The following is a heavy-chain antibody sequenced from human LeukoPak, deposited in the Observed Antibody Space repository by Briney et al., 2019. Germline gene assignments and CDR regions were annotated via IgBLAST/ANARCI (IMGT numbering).Heavy chain of an antibody. CDR3: ARGGYSGYAHFDY. D-gene: IGHD5-12*01. CDR2: IKQGGSEK. CDR1: GFTFSSYW. J-gene: IGHJ4*02. V-gene: IGHV3-7*01. Sequence: GGSLRLSCAASGFTFSSYWMSWVRQAPGKGLEWVANIKQGGSEKYYADSVKGRFTISRDNAKNSLYLQMNSLRAEDTAVYYCARGGYSGYAHFDYWGQGTLVTVSS.